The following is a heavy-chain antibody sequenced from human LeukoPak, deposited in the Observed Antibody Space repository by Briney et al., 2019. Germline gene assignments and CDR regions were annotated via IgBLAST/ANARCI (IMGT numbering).Heavy chain of an antibody. D-gene: IGHD1-26*01. Sequence: ASVKVSCKASGYTFTGYYMHWARQAPGQGLEWMGWINPNSGGTNYAQKFQGRVTMTRDMSISTAYMELSRLRSDDTAVYYCARVRFSGSYYSFDYWGQGTLVTVSS. CDR2: INPNSGGT. CDR3: ARVRFSGSYYSFDY. CDR1: GYTFTGYY. J-gene: IGHJ4*02. V-gene: IGHV1-2*02.